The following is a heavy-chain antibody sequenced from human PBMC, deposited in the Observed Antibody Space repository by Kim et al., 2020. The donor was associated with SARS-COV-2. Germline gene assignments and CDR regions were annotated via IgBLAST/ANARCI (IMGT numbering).Heavy chain of an antibody. V-gene: IGHV1-3*01. CDR1: GYTFTSYA. CDR3: ASVLGYCSGGSCDWFDP. J-gene: IGHJ5*02. CDR2: INAGNGNT. D-gene: IGHD2-15*01. Sequence: ASVKVSCKASGYTFTSYAMHWVRQAPGQRLEWMGWINAGNGNTKYSQKFQGRVTITRDTSASTAYMELSSLRSEDTAVYYCASVLGYCSGGSCDWFDPWGQGTLVTVSS.